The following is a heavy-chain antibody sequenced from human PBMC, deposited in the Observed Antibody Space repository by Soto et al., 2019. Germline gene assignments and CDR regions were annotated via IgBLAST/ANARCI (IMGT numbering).Heavy chain of an antibody. J-gene: IGHJ6*01. V-gene: IGHV3-30-3*01. CDR2: ISYDGSNK. Sequence: QVQLVESGGGVVQPGRSLRLSCAASGFTFSSYAMHWVRQAPGKGLEWVAVISYDGSNKYYADSVKGRFTISRDNSKNTLYLQMNSLRAEDTAVYYCAREIAAAGPYYYYGMDVW. D-gene: IGHD6-13*01. CDR3: AREIAAAGPYYYYGMDV. CDR1: GFTFSSYA.